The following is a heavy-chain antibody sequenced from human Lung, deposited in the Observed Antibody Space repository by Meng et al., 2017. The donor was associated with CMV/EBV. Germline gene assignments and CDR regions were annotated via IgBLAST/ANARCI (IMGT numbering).Heavy chain of an antibody. J-gene: IGHJ4*02. CDR3: ARDSRVTIFGVVNYFDY. V-gene: IGHV3-21*01. D-gene: IGHD3-3*01. Sequence: FPFSSSSMNWVRQAPGKGLEWVSSISSSSSYIYYADSVKGRFTISRDNAKNSLYLQMNSLRAEDTAVYYCARDSRVTIFGVVNYFDYWGQGTLVTVSS. CDR1: FPFSSSS. CDR2: ISSSSSYI.